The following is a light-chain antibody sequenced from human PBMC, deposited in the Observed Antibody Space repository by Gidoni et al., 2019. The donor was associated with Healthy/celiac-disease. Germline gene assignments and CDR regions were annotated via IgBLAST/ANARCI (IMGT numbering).Light chain of an antibody. Sequence: ELVLTQSPDFQSVTPKEKVTITCRARQSIGSSLHWYQQKQDQSANLLIKYASQSISWVPSRFSGSGGGTDYTLPINSREDEDAAAYYCRQRSSFPRTFGGGTKVEIK. J-gene: IGKJ4*01. CDR1: QSIGSS. CDR3: RQRSSFPRT. V-gene: IGKV6D-21*02. CDR2: YAS.